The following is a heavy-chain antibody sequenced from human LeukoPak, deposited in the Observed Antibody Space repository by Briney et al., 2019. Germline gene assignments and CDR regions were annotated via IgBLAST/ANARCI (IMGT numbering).Heavy chain of an antibody. CDR3: ASLPVTKISPHFDY. V-gene: IGHV3-66*01. Sequence: GGSLRLSCAASGFTFDDYGMSWVRQAPGKGLEWVSVIYSGGSTYYADSVKGRFTISRDNSKNTLYLQMNSLRAEDTAVYYCASLPVTKISPHFDYWGQGTLVTVSS. J-gene: IGHJ4*02. CDR2: IYSGGST. D-gene: IGHD4-17*01. CDR1: GFTFDDYG.